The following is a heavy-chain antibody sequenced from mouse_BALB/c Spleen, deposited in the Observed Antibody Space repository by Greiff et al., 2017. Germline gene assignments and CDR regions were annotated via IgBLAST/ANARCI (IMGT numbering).Heavy chain of an antibody. Sequence: EVMLVESGGGLVKPGGSLKLSCAASGFTFSDYYMYWVRQTPEKRLEWVATISDGGSYTYYPDSVKGRFTISRDNAKNNLYLQMSSLKSEDTAMYYCARGGYDEYFDVWGAGTTVTVSS. CDR3: ARGGYDEYFDV. V-gene: IGHV5-4*02. CDR2: ISDGGSYT. J-gene: IGHJ1*01. D-gene: IGHD2-2*01. CDR1: GFTFSDYY.